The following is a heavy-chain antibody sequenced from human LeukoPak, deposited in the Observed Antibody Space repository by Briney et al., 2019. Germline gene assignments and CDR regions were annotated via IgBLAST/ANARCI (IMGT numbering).Heavy chain of an antibody. V-gene: IGHV3-48*03. CDR3: ASDDSSPS. CDR1: GFTFSSYE. Sequence: GGALRLSCAASGFTFSSYEMNWVRQAPGKGLEWVSYISSSGSTIYYAASVKGRFTISRDNAKNSLYLQMNSLRAEDTAVYYCASDDSSPSWGQGTLVTVSS. J-gene: IGHJ5*02. CDR2: ISSSGSTI. D-gene: IGHD3-22*01.